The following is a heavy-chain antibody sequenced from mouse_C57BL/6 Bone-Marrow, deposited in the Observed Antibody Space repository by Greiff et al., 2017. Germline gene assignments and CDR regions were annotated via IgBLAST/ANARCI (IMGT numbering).Heavy chain of an antibody. J-gene: IGHJ4*01. V-gene: IGHV5-6*01. CDR2: ISSGGSYT. CDR3: ARPYSDGYAMDY. D-gene: IGHD2-12*01. Sequence: EVKLVESGGDLVKPGGSLKLSCAASGFTFSSYGMSWVRQTPDKRLEWVATISSGGSYTYYPDSVKGRFTISRDNAKNTLYLQMSSVTSEDTSMYYCARPYSDGYAMDYWGQGTSVTVSS. CDR1: GFTFSSYG.